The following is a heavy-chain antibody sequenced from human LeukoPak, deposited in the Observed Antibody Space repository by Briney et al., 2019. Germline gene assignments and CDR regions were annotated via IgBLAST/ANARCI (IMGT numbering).Heavy chain of an antibody. CDR3: ARGNLLMVYAAFDS. CDR2: ISYSGST. D-gene: IGHD2-8*01. CDR1: GASINSGGYY. Sequence: SETLSLTCTVSGASINSGGYYWSWIRQHPGKGLEWIGYISYSGSTHDNPSLKSRVTISVDTSKNQFSLKMNSVTAADTAVYYCARGNLLMVYAAFDSWGQGTLVTVSS. V-gene: IGHV4-31*03. J-gene: IGHJ4*02.